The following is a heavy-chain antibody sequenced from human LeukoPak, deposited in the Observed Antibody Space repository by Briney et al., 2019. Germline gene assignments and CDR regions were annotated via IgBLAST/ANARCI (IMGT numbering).Heavy chain of an antibody. J-gene: IGHJ4*02. CDR1: GFTFSSYA. D-gene: IGHD3-10*01. Sequence: PGGSLRLSCAASGFTFSSYAMSWVRQAPGKGLEWVSAISGSGGSTYYADSVKGRFTISRGNSKNTLYLQMNSLRAEDTAVYYCAKRLEGELFIPRPYFDYWGQGTLVTVSS. CDR2: ISGSGGST. V-gene: IGHV3-23*01. CDR3: AKRLEGELFIPRPYFDY.